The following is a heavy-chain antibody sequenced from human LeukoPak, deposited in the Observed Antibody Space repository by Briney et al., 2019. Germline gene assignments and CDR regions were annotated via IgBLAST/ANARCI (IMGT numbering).Heavy chain of an antibody. Sequence: GGSLRLSCAASGFTFSSYEMNWVRQAPGKGLECVSYISGSGSTIDYADSVKGRFTISRDNTKNSLYLQMNSLRAEDTAIYFCARDPVLSAEVLLTPCDYFDCWGQGSLVTVSS. CDR1: GFTFSSYE. J-gene: IGHJ4*02. CDR2: ISGSGSTI. D-gene: IGHD2-15*01. CDR3: ARDPVLSAEVLLTPCDYFDC. V-gene: IGHV3-48*03.